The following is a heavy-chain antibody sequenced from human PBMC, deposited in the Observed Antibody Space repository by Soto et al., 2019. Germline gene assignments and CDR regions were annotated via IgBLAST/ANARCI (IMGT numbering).Heavy chain of an antibody. CDR3: TERGKYDNRVFDY. J-gene: IGHJ4*02. D-gene: IGHD3-22*01. Sequence: EVQLVESGGGLVQPGGSLKLSCAASGFTFSGSAMHWVRQASGKGLEWVGRIRSKADNYATSYAASVKGRFTISRDDSKNTADLQMDSHKTEDTAVYYCTERGKYDNRVFDYWSQGTLVTVSS. CDR1: GFTFSGSA. CDR2: IRSKADNYAT. V-gene: IGHV3-73*01.